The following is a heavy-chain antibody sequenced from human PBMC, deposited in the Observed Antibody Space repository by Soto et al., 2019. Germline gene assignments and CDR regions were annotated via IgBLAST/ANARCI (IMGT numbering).Heavy chain of an antibody. CDR3: AKDALPYYDFLSGFDY. V-gene: IGHV3-30*18. Sequence: GGSLRLSCAASGFTFSSYGMHWVRQAPGKGLEGVAVISYDGSNKYYADSVKGRFTISRDNSKNTLYLQMNSLRAEDTAVYYCAKDALPYYDFLSGFDYWGQGTLVTVSS. CDR2: ISYDGSNK. D-gene: IGHD3-3*01. J-gene: IGHJ4*01. CDR1: GFTFSSYG.